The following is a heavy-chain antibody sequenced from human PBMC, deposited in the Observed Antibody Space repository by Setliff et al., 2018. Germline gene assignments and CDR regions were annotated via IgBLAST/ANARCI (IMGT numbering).Heavy chain of an antibody. D-gene: IGHD2-2*01. Sequence: GASVKVSCKSSGYSFIDYYIHWVRQAPGQGLEWMGWINPHNEGTTFAQKFQDRVTATTDTSITTAYLKLSGLTSDDTAVYYCSRGRRGSTWTSDSWGQGTLVTVSS. CDR3: SRGRRGSTWTSDS. CDR1: GYSFIDYY. V-gene: IGHV1-2*02. CDR2: INPHNEGT. J-gene: IGHJ4*02.